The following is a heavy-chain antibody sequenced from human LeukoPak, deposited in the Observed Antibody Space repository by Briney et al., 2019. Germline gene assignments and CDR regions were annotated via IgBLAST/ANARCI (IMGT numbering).Heavy chain of an antibody. CDR1: GYSISSGYY. D-gene: IGHD2-8*01. J-gene: IGHJ4*02. CDR3: ARGGYCTNGVCCTNAFHYFDY. Sequence: SETLSLTCTVSGYSISSGYYWGWIRQPPGKGLEWIGSIYHSGNTYYNPSLKSRVTISVDTSKNQFSLKLSSVTAADTAVYYCARGGYCTNGVCCTNAFHYFDYWGQGTLVTVSS. V-gene: IGHV4-38-2*02. CDR2: IYHSGNT.